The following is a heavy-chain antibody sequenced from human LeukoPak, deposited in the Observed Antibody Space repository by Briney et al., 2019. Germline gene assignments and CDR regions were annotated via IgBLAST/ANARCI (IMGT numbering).Heavy chain of an antibody. CDR1: GFTFSSNA. V-gene: IGHV3-23*01. CDR2: VSGSGGST. D-gene: IGHD2-2*01. Sequence: PGGSLRLSCAASGFTFSSNAMSWVRQAPGKGLEWVSTVSGSGGSTYYADSVKGRFTISRDNSKNTLYLQMNSLRAEDTAVYYCAKVGYCSSTSCYDAFDIWGQGTMVTVSS. CDR3: AKVGYCSSTSCYDAFDI. J-gene: IGHJ3*02.